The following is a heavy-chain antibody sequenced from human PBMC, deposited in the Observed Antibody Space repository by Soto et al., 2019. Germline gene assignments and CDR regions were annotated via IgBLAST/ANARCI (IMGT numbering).Heavy chain of an antibody. CDR1: GGSVSSGSYY. CDR3: ARAAPDYPL. D-gene: IGHD3-16*01. CDR2: IYYSGST. Sequence: QVQLQESGPGLVKPSETLSPTCTVSGGSVSSGSYYWSWIRQPPGKGLEWIGYIYYSGSTNYNPSLRSRVTISVDTSKNQFSIKLSSVTAADTGVYYCARAAPDYPLCGQGTLVTVSS. J-gene: IGHJ4*02. V-gene: IGHV4-61*01.